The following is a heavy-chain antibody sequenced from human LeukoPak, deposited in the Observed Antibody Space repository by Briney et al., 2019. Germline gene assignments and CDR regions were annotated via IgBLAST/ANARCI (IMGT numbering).Heavy chain of an antibody. Sequence: GGSLRLSCAASGFTSSAYDMHWVRQITGGGLEWVSTSGTVGDTFYSDSVKGRFTISRENAKNSVHLQMNSLRVEDSAIYFCVRAAMPYIINGRRFDYWGQGTLDTVSS. D-gene: IGHD2-2*01. CDR3: VRAAMPYIINGRRFDY. J-gene: IGHJ4*02. CDR2: SGTVGDT. CDR1: GFTSSAYD. V-gene: IGHV3-13*04.